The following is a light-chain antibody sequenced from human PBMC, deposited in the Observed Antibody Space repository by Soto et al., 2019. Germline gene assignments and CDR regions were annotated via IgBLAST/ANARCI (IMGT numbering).Light chain of an antibody. Sequence: DIQMTQSPSTLSASVGDRVTITCQASQSISDWLAWYQQKPGKAPKLLIYKASGLESGVPSRFSGSGSGTEFTLTISSLQPDDFATYYCQQYISHSRTFGQGTKVEIK. CDR3: QQYISHSRT. V-gene: IGKV1-5*03. CDR1: QSISDW. CDR2: KAS. J-gene: IGKJ1*01.